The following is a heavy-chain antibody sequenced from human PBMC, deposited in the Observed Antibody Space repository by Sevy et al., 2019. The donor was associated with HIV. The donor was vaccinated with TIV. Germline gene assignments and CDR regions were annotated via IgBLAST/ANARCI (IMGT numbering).Heavy chain of an antibody. V-gene: IGHV3-23*01. J-gene: IGHJ3*02. D-gene: IGHD3-10*01. CDR3: AKRVAGALAALDI. Sequence: GGSLRLSCAASGFTFRNYVMNWVRQPPGKGLEWVSVISDGGGTTYYADSVKGRFTLSRDDSKRTLYLQMNSLRVEDTAVYFCAKRVAGALAALDIWGQGTMVTVSS. CDR2: ISDGGGTT. CDR1: GFTFRNYV.